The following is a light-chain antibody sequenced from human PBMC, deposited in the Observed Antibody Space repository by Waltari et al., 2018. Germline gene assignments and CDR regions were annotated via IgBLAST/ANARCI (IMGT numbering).Light chain of an antibody. CDR2: TAS. CDR3: QHANSFPWT. V-gene: IGKV1-12*02. CDR1: QGISTW. Sequence: DIQMTQSPSSVSASVGDRVNITCRASQGISTWLAWDQQKVGKARKLLIYTASTLQSGVPSRFSGSGSGTDFTLTISSLQTEDVATYYCQHANSFPWTFVGGTKVEIK. J-gene: IGKJ4*01.